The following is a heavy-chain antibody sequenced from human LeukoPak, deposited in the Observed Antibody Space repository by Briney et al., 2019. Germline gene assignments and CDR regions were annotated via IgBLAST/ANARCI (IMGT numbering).Heavy chain of an antibody. CDR3: ARDRTSYYYDTRGAFDI. D-gene: IGHD3-22*01. V-gene: IGHV4-38-2*02. CDR2: IYQSGST. Sequence: SENLSLTCSVSGYSISSGYYWGWIRQPPGKGLEWIGSIYQSGSTYYNPPLKSRVTISVDTSKNQFSLKLSSVTAADTAVYYCARDRTSYYYDTRGAFDIWGQGTMVTVSS. CDR1: GYSISSGYY. J-gene: IGHJ3*02.